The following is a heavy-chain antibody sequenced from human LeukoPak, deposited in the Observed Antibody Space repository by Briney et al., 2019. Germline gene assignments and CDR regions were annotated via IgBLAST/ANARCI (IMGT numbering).Heavy chain of an antibody. CDR1: GYTFTGYY. J-gene: IGHJ3*01. D-gene: IGHD3-3*01. CDR3: ARGPFWSGYYSCAFDV. V-gene: IGHV1-2*02. CDR2: INPNSGDT. Sequence: EASVKVSCKASGYTFTGYYMHWVRQAPGQGLEWMGWINPNSGDTNYAQKFQGRVTMTRDTSISTAYMELSRLRSDDAAVYYCARGPFWSGYYSCAFDVWGQGTMVTVSS.